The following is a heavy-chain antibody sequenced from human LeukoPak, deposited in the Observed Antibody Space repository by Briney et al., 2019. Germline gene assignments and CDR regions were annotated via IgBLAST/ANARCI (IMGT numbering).Heavy chain of an antibody. V-gene: IGHV3-7*01. D-gene: IGHD6-25*01. Sequence: GGSLRLSCAAPGFTFSSYWMNWVRQAPGNALEWVAYIKKDGSEKYYVDSVKGRFTISRDNAKNSLYLQMNSLRAEDTGVYYCARGGGRRYFDYWGQGTLVTVSS. CDR3: ARGGGRRYFDY. CDR2: IKKDGSEK. J-gene: IGHJ4*02. CDR1: GFTFSSYW.